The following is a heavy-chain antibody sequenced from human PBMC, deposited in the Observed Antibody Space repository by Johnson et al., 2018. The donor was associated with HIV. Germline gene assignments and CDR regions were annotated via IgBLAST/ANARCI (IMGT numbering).Heavy chain of an antibody. CDR3: AKDAAAAALRAFDN. J-gene: IGHJ3*02. CDR2: ISWNSGSI. D-gene: IGHD6-13*01. V-gene: IGHV3-9*01. Sequence: EVQLVESGGGVVQPGRSLRLSCAASGFTFDDYAMHWVRQAPGKGLEWVSGISWNSGSIGYADSVKGRFTISRDNAKNSLYLQMNSLRAEDTAVYYCAKDAAAAALRAFDNWGQGTMVTVSS. CDR1: GFTFDDYA.